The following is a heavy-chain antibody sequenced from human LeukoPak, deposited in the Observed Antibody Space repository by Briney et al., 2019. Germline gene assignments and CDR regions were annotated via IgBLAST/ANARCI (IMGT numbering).Heavy chain of an antibody. CDR3: TNPKYDHDDSASY. D-gene: IGHD3-22*01. Sequence: GGSLRLSCAASEFTFSTYAMSWVRQASGKGLEWVSGISASGSYTYYADSVKGRFTISRDNSKNTLYLQMSRLGVEDTAVYYCTNPKYDHDDSASYWGQGTLVAVSS. CDR2: ISASGSYT. J-gene: IGHJ4*02. V-gene: IGHV3-23*01. CDR1: EFTFSTYA.